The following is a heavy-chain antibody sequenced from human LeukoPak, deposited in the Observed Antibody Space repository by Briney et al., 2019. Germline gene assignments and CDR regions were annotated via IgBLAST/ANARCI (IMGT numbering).Heavy chain of an antibody. Sequence: GGSLRLSCTVSGFSVSAIYMSWVRQAPGKGLQWVSVIYSAGTSFHAESLEGRFTVSRDISTNTLYLQMNSLRAEDTGVYYCAMTDDILIASSYWGQGTSVTVSS. CDR1: GFSVSAIY. D-gene: IGHD3-9*01. CDR3: AMTDDILIASSY. V-gene: IGHV3-53*01. CDR2: IYSAGTS. J-gene: IGHJ4*02.